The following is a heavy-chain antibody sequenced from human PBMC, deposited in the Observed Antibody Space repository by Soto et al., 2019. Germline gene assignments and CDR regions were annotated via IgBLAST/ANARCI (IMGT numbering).Heavy chain of an antibody. CDR1: GFTFSSYG. CDR2: ISYDGSNK. J-gene: IGHJ4*02. D-gene: IGHD1-26*01. V-gene: IGHV3-30*18. Sequence: GGSLRLSCAASGFTFSSYGMHWVRQAPGKGLEWVAVISYDGSNKYYADSVKGRFTISRDNSKNTLYLQMNSLRAEDTAVYYCANGLLGASRIDYWGQGTLVTVSS. CDR3: ANGLLGASRIDY.